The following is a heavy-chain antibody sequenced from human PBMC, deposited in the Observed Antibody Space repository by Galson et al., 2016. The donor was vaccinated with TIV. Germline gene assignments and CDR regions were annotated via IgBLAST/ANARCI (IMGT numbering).Heavy chain of an antibody. Sequence: SVKVSCKASGDTFSMIVFNWVRQAPGQGLDWMGGINPLLGTVTNAQKFQGRVTFTADESRSTAYMELSSLKSEDTAIYYWATDRNTALDTYHAYYGMDAWGQGTAVIVSS. V-gene: IGHV1-69*13. D-gene: IGHD5-18*01. CDR2: INPLLGTV. CDR1: GDTFSMIV. J-gene: IGHJ6*02. CDR3: ATDRNTALDTYHAYYGMDA.